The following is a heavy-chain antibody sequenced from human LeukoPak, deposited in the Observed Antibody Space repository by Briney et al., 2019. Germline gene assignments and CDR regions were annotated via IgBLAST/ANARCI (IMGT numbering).Heavy chain of an antibody. V-gene: IGHV3-53*01. J-gene: IGHJ3*02. CDR3: ARGDYGSGSSRDAFDI. CDR2: IYSGGST. Sequence: GGSLRLSCTVSGFTVSSDSMSWVRQAPGKGLEWVSFIYSGGSTHYSDSVKGRFTISRDNAENLVYLQMNSLRGEDTAVYYCARGDYGSGSSRDAFDIWGQGTMVTVSS. D-gene: IGHD3-10*01. CDR1: GFTVSSDS.